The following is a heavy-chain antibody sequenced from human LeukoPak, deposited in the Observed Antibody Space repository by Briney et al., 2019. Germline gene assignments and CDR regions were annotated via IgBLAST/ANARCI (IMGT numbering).Heavy chain of an antibody. J-gene: IGHJ4*02. CDR1: GFTFRSYG. V-gene: IGHV3-30-3*01. D-gene: IGHD3-3*01. Sequence: PGRSLRLSCAASGFTFRSYGLHWVRQAPGKGLEWVAVISYDGSSKYYADSVKGRFTISSDNSKNTLYLQMNSLRAEDTAVYYCARSKGITIFGSPLDYSGQGTLVTVSS. CDR3: ARSKGITIFGSPLDY. CDR2: ISYDGSSK.